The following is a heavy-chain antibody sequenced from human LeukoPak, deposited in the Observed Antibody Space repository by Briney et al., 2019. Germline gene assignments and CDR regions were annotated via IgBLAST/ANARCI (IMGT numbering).Heavy chain of an antibody. CDR3: AREGASGGVLV. V-gene: IGHV4-59*01. CDR1: GGSISSYY. D-gene: IGHD2-15*01. CDR2: IYYSRST. Sequence: PSETLSLTCTVSGGSISSYYWSWIRQPPGKGLEWIGYIYYSRSTNYNPSLKSRVTISVDTSKNQFSLKLSSVTAADTAVYYCAREGASGGVLVWGQGTMVTVSS. J-gene: IGHJ3*01.